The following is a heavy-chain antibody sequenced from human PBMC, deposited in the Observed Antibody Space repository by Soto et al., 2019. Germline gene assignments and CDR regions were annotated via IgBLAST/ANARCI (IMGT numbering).Heavy chain of an antibody. CDR3: ARGLMVFGIPNYYYYMDV. CDR2: MKPNSGNI. J-gene: IGHJ6*03. D-gene: IGHD2-21*01. CDR1: GYTFTNDD. V-gene: IGHV1-8*01. Sequence: QVQLVQSGAEVKKPGASVKVSCEASGYTFTNDDINWVRQATGQGLEWMGWMKPNSGNIAYAQKFQGGVTLTRNTSISTAYMELSSLRAEDTAVYYCARGLMVFGIPNYYYYMDVWGEGTTVTVSS.